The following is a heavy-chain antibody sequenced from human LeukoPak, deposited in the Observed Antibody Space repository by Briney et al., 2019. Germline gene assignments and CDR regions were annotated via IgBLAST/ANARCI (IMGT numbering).Heavy chain of an antibody. V-gene: IGHV1-69*10. D-gene: IGHD4-11*01. CDR1: GGTFSSYA. Sequence: ASVKASCKASGGTFSSYAISWVRQAPGQGLEWMGGIIPIFGIANYAQKFQGRVTITADKSTSTAYMELSSLRSEDTAVYYCARVGYSNYFDYWGQGTLVTVSS. CDR2: IIPIFGIA. J-gene: IGHJ4*02. CDR3: ARVGYSNYFDY.